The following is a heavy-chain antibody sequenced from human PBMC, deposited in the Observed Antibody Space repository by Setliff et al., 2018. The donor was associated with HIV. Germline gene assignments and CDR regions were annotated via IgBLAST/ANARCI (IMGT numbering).Heavy chain of an antibody. CDR3: ARQGLVLVPASIDWRLPPSPIDY. CDR2: IYYSGST. J-gene: IGHJ4*02. Sequence: LETLSLTCTVSGGSISSNNYYWGWIRQPPGKGLEWIASIYYSGSTYYNPSLKSRITISVDTSKNQFSLRLSSVTAADTAVYYCARQGLVLVPASIDWRLPPSPIDYWGQGALVTVSS. CDR1: GGSISSNNYY. V-gene: IGHV4-39*01. D-gene: IGHD2-2*01.